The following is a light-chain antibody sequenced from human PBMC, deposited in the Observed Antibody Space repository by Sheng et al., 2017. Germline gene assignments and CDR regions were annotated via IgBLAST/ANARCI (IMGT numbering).Light chain of an antibody. CDR1: SSDVGNYDY. CDR3: SSYTSSSTRV. Sequence: QSALTQPASLSGSPGQSITISCTGTSSDVGNYDYVAWYQQHPDKAPKLMIYDVDSRPSGVPNRFSGSKSGNTASLTISGLQSDDEAEYYCSSYTSSSTRVFGGGTKLTVL. CDR2: DVD. J-gene: IGLJ3*02. V-gene: IGLV2-14*01.